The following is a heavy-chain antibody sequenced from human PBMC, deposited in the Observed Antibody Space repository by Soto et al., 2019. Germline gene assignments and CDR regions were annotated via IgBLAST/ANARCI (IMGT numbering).Heavy chain of an antibody. CDR3: ARGYKGYYDSSGYYHFDY. CDR1: GGSISSADYY. J-gene: IGHJ4*02. V-gene: IGHV4-61*08. CDR2: IHYSGST. Sequence: SETLSLTCTVSGGSISSADYYWSWIRQPPGKGLEWIGYIHYSGSTNYNPSLKSRVTISVDTSKNQFSLKLSSVTAADTAVYYCARGYKGYYDSSGYYHFDYWGQGTLVTVSS. D-gene: IGHD3-22*01.